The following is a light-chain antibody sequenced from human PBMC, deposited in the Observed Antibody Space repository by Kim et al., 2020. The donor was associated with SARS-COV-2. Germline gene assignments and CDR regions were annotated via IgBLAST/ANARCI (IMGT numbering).Light chain of an antibody. CDR1: QGISNY. CDR3: QQNNNTPLT. Sequence: ASGGDRVTITCRASQGISNYLNWYQQNPGRAPKRLICGASTLQSGVPSRFSGSGSGTEFTLTISNLQPEDFATYYCQQNNNTPLTFGEGTKVDIK. V-gene: IGKV1-17*02. CDR2: GAS. J-gene: IGKJ3*01.